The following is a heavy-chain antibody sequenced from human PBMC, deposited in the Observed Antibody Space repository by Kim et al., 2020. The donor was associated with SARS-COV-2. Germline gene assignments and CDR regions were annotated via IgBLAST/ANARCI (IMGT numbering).Heavy chain of an antibody. CDR3: ARFRGYYDSSGYYHHGMDV. V-gene: IGHV3-21*01. CDR1: GFTFSSYS. CDR2: ISSSSSYI. D-gene: IGHD3-22*01. Sequence: GGSLRLSCAASGFTFSSYSMNWVRQAPGKGLEWVSSISSSSSYIYYADSVKGRFTISRDNAKNSLYLQMNSLRAEDTAVYYCARFRGYYDSSGYYHHGMDVWGQGTTVTVSS. J-gene: IGHJ6*02.